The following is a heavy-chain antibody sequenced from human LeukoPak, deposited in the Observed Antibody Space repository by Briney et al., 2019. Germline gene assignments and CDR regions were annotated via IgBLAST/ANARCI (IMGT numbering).Heavy chain of an antibody. D-gene: IGHD2-15*01. CDR2: IKQDGSGE. J-gene: IGHJ5*02. CDR1: GFTLSTYY. V-gene: IGHV3-7*03. Sequence: GGSLRLSCAASGFTLSTYYMSWVRLAPGKGLEWVANIKQDGSGENYVDSVKGRFTISRDNAKNSLYLQMNGLKVEDTAIYFCAKGGAVVRGWFDPRGQGTLVTVSS. CDR3: AKGGAVVRGWFDP.